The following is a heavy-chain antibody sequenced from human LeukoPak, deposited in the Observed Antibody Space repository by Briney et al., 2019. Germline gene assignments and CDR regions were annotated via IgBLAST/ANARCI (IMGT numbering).Heavy chain of an antibody. CDR3: AAGIFLGMAAPYFFDY. CDR2: FDPEDGET. CDR1: GYSLTEFP. D-gene: IGHD2/OR15-2a*01. Sequence: GASVKVSCKVSGYSLTEFPMHWVRQAPGKGLEGMGRFDPEDGETIYAQKFQGRVTMTEDTSPDTAYMELSSLRSEDTAVYFCAAGIFLGMAAPYFFDYWGQGTLVTVSS. J-gene: IGHJ4*02. V-gene: IGHV1-24*01.